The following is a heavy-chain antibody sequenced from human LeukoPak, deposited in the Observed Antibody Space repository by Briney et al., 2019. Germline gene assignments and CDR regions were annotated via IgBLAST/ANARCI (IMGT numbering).Heavy chain of an antibody. CDR1: GVTFSSCA. CDR2: ISGSGGST. J-gene: IGHJ1*01. Sequence: PGGSLRLSCAASGVTFSSCAMSWVRQAPGKGLEWVSAISGSGGSTYYAASVKGRFTIYRDNSKNTLYLQMGSLRAEERAVYYFAKDLHYYGSGSSPQYWGQGTLVTVSS. V-gene: IGHV3-23*01. CDR3: AKDLHYYGSGSSPQY. D-gene: IGHD3-10*01.